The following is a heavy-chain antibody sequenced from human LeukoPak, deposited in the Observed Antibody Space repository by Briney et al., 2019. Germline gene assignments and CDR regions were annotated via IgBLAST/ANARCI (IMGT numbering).Heavy chain of an antibody. D-gene: IGHD3-22*01. Sequence: GGSLRLSCAASGFTFSNYSMNWGRQAPGRGLGWGSSITSNGIYIYYADSVRGGFTISRDNAKNSLYLHMNSLRADDTAVYYCARRLITLIWGGDDYWGQGTLVTVPS. V-gene: IGHV3-21*01. CDR1: GFTFSNYS. CDR3: ARRLITLIWGGDDY. J-gene: IGHJ4*02. CDR2: ITSNGIYI.